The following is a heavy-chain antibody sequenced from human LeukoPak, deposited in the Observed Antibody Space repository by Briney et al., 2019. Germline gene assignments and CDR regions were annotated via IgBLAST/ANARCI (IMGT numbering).Heavy chain of an antibody. J-gene: IGHJ6*03. V-gene: IGHV3-30*02. D-gene: IGHD3-10*01. CDR1: GFSFSSYG. Sequence: GGSLRLSCAGSGFSFSSYGMHWVRQAPGKGLEWMAFIRSDGSNKYYADSVKGRFTISRDNSKNTLYLQMNSLRAEDTAVYYCARSTITMVRGVVNYYYYYMDVWGKGTTVTVSS. CDR3: ARSTITMVRGVVNYYYYYMDV. CDR2: IRSDGSNK.